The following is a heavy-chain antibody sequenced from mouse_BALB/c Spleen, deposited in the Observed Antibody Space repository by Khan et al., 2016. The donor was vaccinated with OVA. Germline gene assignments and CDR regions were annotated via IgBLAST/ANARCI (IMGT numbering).Heavy chain of an antibody. CDR2: IDPYDSET. CDR1: GYTFTSYW. V-gene: IGHV1-52*01. J-gene: IGHJ3*01. CDR3: ARNPFAY. Sequence: QVQLQQSGTELVRPGTSVKLSCKASGYTFTSYWMNWIKQRPEQGLEWIGRIDPYDSETHYNQKFKDKATLTVDKSSNTAYMQLTSLISEDSAVYYCARNPFAYWGQGTLVTVSA.